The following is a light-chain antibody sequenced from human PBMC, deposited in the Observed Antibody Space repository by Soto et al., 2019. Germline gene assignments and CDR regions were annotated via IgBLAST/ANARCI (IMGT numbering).Light chain of an antibody. CDR1: SSDIGGYNY. CDR3: SSYTDSHTRG. Sequence: QSALTQPASVSGSPGQSITISCTGTSSDIGGYNYVSWHQQYPGKAPKLIIYDVNNRPSGVSNRFSGSKSDNTASLTISGLQAEDEAEYYCSSYTDSHTRGFGGGTKLTVL. J-gene: IGLJ2*01. V-gene: IGLV2-14*01. CDR2: DVN.